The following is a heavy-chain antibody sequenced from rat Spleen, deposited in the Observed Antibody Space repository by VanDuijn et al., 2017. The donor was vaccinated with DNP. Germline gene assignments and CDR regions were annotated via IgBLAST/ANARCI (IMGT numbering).Heavy chain of an antibody. V-gene: IGHV5-7*01. CDR1: GISFDAYY. CDR3: IIQRGYGSYYAMDA. J-gene: IGHJ4*01. Sequence: EVQLVESGGGLVQPGGSLKISCAGSGISFDAYYMAWVRQAPTKGLEWVASVSYDGRNTYYGDSVKGRFTISRDNAKSTLYLLMDSLRSEDTATYYCIIQRGYGSYYAMDAWGQGTSVTVSS. CDR2: VSYDGRNT. D-gene: IGHD1-11*01.